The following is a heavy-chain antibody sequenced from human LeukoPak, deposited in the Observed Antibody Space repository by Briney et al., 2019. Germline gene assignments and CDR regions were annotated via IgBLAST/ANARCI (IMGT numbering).Heavy chain of an antibody. V-gene: IGHV1-2*02. J-gene: IGHJ5*02. CDR1: GYTFTGYY. Sequence: ASVKVSCKASGYTFTGYYMHWVRQAPGQGLAWMGWINPNSGGTNYAQKFQGRVTMTRDTSISTAYMELSRLRSDDTAVYYCAREEAVSYNWFDPWGQGTLVAVSS. D-gene: IGHD1-14*01. CDR2: INPNSGGT. CDR3: AREEAVSYNWFDP.